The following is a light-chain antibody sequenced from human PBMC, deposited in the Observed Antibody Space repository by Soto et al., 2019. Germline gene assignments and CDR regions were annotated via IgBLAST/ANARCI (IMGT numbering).Light chain of an antibody. J-gene: IGLJ1*01. CDR2: DVS. Sequence: QSVLTQPASVSGSPGQSITISCTGISSDVGGYNYVSWYQQHPGKAPKLMIYDVSNRPSGVSNRFSGSKSGNTASLTISGLQAEDEADYYCSSYTSSSPHVFGTGTKVTVL. CDR1: SSDVGGYNY. V-gene: IGLV2-14*01. CDR3: SSYTSSSPHV.